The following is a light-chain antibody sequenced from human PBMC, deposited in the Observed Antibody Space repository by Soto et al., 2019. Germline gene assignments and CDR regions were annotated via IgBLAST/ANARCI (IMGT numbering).Light chain of an antibody. CDR1: ENINRH. J-gene: IGKJ5*01. CDR2: AAS. V-gene: IGKV1-39*01. CDR3: YQSETALDVT. Sequence: DIQMTQSPASLSSSAGDRVTITCRASENINRHLNSYQQQPRTAPKLLIYAASCVQNGVPSRFRGGGSGSDFTLVITKLETEEYESSFSYQSETALDVTFGQGTRLEIK.